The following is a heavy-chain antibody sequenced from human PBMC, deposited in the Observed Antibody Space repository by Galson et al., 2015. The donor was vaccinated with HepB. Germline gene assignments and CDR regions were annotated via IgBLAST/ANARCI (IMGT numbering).Heavy chain of an antibody. Sequence: SLRLSCAASGFTFDDYAMHWVRQAPGKGLEWVSLIVWGGGRTYYADSVKGRFTISRDNTKNSLYLQMSSLRAEDTALYYCARGLSPWFGELYGYFDYWGQGTLVTVSS. D-gene: IGHD3-10*01. CDR2: IVWGGGRT. CDR1: GFTFDDYA. V-gene: IGHV3-43D*03. CDR3: ARGLSPWFGELYGYFDY. J-gene: IGHJ4*02.